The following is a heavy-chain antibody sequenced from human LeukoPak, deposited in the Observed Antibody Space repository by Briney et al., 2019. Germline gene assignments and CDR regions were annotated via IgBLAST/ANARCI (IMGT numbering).Heavy chain of an antibody. CDR2: ISYDGRNI. V-gene: IGHV3-30*04. J-gene: IGHJ4*02. Sequence: TGGSLTLSCAASGFTFSSYAMHWVRQAPGKGLEWVAVISYDGRNIHYPDSVKGRFTISRDISTDTLWLQMDSLRTEDTAVYYCAKGPLRGTAAAIDYWGQGTLVTVSS. CDR3: AKGPLRGTAAAIDY. CDR1: GFTFSSYA. D-gene: IGHD2-2*01.